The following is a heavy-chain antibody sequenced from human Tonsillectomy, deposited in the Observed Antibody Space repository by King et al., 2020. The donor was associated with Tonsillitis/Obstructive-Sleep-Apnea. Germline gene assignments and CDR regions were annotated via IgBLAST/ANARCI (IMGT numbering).Heavy chain of an antibody. V-gene: IGHV3-30*18. J-gene: IGHJ4*02. CDR1: GFNFSTYA. Sequence: VQLVESGGGVVQPGRSLRLSCTASGFNFSTYAMHWVRQAPGKGLEWVALISYDGSNKYYADSVKGRFTISRDDSKNTLYLQMNSLTAEDTAVYYCAKKAQTSGSWGYYFDYWGQGTLVTVSS. CDR2: ISYDGSNK. CDR3: AKKAQTSGSWGYYFDY. D-gene: IGHD1-26*01.